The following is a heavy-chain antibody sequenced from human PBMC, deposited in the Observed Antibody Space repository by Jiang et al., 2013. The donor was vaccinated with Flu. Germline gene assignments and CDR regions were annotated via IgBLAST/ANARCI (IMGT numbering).Heavy chain of an antibody. CDR3: ARDDSMFPRVLRY. CDR2: LYYSGST. J-gene: IGHJ4*02. D-gene: IGHD3-10*02. Sequence: WSWIRQPPGKGLEWIGHLYYSGSTDHNPSLKSRVTISGDTSNNQFSLKLTSVSAADTAVYYCARDDSMFPRVLRYWGQGIMVTVSS. V-gene: IGHV4-59*01.